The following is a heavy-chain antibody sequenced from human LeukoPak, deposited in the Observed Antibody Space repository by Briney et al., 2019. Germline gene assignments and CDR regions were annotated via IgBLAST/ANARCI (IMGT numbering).Heavy chain of an antibody. V-gene: IGHV4-38-2*02. Sequence: PSETLSLTCTVSGYSISSGYYWAWIRQPPGKGLQWIGNIYHSGNTYYNPSLKSRVIISLDASMNHFSLKLSSVTAADTAVYYCARTYCSSGSCFLAWFDPWGQGTLVTVSS. CDR3: ARTYCSSGSCFLAWFDP. D-gene: IGHD2-15*01. J-gene: IGHJ5*02. CDR2: IYHSGNT. CDR1: GYSISSGYY.